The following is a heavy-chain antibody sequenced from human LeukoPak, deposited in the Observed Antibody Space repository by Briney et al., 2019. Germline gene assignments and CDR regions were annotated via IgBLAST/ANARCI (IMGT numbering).Heavy chain of an antibody. CDR3: ASLSTVSTSSYFFDY. V-gene: IGHV4-39*01. CDR1: GGSISSSSYY. J-gene: IGHJ4*02. Sequence: PSETLSLNCTVSGGSISSSSYYWGWIRQPPGKGLEWIGSIYYSGSTYYNPSLKSRVTISVDTSKNQFSLKLTSVTAADTAVYYCASLSTVSTSSYFFDYWGQGTLVTVSS. D-gene: IGHD4-17*01. CDR2: IYYSGST.